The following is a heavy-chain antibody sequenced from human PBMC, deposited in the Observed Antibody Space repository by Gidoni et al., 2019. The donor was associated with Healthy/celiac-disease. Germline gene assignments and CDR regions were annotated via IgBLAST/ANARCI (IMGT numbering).Heavy chain of an antibody. V-gene: IGHV4-39*07. D-gene: IGHD3-10*01. J-gene: IGHJ4*02. CDR1: GGSISSSSYY. CDR2: IYYSGST. CDR3: ARGAVILWFGELSLSFDY. Sequence: QLQLQESGPGLVKPSETLSLTCTVSGGSISSSSYYWGWIRQPPGKGLEWIGSIYYSGSTYYNPSLKSRVTISVDTSKNQFSLKLSSVTAADTAVYYCARGAVILWFGELSLSFDYWGQGTLVTVSS.